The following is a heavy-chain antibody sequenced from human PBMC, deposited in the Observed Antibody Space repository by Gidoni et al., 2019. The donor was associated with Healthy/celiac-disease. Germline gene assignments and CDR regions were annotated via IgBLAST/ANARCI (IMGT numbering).Heavy chain of an antibody. CDR2: ISSSCSTI. D-gene: IGHD3-3*01. CDR1: GFTFRSYE. V-gene: IGHV3-48*03. CDR3: ARDRITMFGVVIGHFDY. Sequence: EVQLVESGGGLVQPGGSLRLSGAASGFTFRSYEMNWVRQAPGKGLEWVSYISSSCSTIYYSDSVKGRFTISRDNAKNSLYLQMNSLRAEDTAVYYCARDRITMFGVVIGHFDYWGQGTLVTVSS. J-gene: IGHJ4*02.